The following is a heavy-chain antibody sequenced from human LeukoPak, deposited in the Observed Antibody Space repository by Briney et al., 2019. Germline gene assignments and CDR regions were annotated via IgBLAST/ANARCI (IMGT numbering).Heavy chain of an antibody. D-gene: IGHD3-10*01. CDR1: GYSISSGDY. CDR2: IFHGGST. Sequence: AETLSLTCAASGYSISSGDYWGWIRQPPGKWLGWIGSIFHGGSTYYNSSLKSRYNMSVDTSKHQISLQLSSVTASDTAVYYCARPSGIYVSGSYYYYGIVVWGKGETVTVSS. J-gene: IGHJ6*04. V-gene: IGHV4-38-2*01. CDR3: ARPSGIYVSGSYYYYGIVV.